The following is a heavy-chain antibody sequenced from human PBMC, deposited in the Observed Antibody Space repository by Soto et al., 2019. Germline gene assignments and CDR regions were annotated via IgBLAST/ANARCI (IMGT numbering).Heavy chain of an antibody. J-gene: IGHJ4*01. CDR2: IIPVLGVG. CDR1: GGTFGNHA. CDR3: TQEAVYSNGSVFDY. Sequence: QAQLVQSGAEVKKPGSSVKVSCTASGGTFGNHAISWVRQAPGQGLEWMGAIIPVLGVGDNAQKFQGRVTITADTSTHTSYMELSSLRTEETARYSCTQEAVYSNGSVFDYWGHGTLVMVSS. D-gene: IGHD4-4*01. V-gene: IGHV1-69*09.